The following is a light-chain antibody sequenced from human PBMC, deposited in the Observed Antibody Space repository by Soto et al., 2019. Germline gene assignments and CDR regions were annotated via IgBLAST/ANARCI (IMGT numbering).Light chain of an antibody. CDR1: QSVSSAL. CDR3: QQYDSSPLT. V-gene: IGKV3-20*01. CDR2: RAS. J-gene: IGKJ4*01. Sequence: EIVLTQSPDTLSLSPGESATLSCRASQSVSSALLAWYQQKHGQAPRLLIYRASTRYTGIPDRFTGSGSGTDFTLTISRLEPEDCAVYYCQQYDSSPLTFGGGTKVEIK.